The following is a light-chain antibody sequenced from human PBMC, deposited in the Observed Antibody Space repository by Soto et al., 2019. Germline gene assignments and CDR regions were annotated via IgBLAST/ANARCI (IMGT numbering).Light chain of an antibody. CDR2: DND. CDR1: TSNIGNNY. Sequence: QLVLTQPPSVSAAPGQKVAISCSGSTSNIGNNYVSWYQQLPGTAPKLLIYDNDKRPSEIPDRFSGSKSGTSATLGITGLQTGDEADYYCGTWDNSLGALNWVFGGGTKLTVL. J-gene: IGLJ3*02. CDR3: GTWDNSLGALNWV. V-gene: IGLV1-51*01.